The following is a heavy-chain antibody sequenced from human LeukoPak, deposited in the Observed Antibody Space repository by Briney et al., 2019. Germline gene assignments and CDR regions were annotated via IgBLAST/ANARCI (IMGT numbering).Heavy chain of an antibody. V-gene: IGHV3-7*01. CDR3: ARDSSTGLWSHYMDV. CDR2: IKQDGSEK. CDR1: GFTFSSYW. J-gene: IGHJ6*03. Sequence: GGSLRLSCAASGFTFSSYWMTWVRQAPGKGLEWVANIKQDGSEKYYVDSVKGRFTVSRDHAKNSLYLQMNSLRAEDTAVFYCARDSSTGLWSHYMDVWGKGTTVTVSS. D-gene: IGHD3-3*01.